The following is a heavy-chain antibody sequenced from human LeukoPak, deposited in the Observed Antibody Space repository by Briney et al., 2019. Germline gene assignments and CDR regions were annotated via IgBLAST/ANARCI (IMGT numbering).Heavy chain of an antibody. D-gene: IGHD1-26*01. Sequence: SETLSLTCAVYGGSFSGYYWSWIRQPPGKGLEWIGEINHSGSTNYNPSLKSRVTISVDTSKNQFSLKLSSVTAADTAVYYGARESGGFRSYTFRYWGQGTLVTVSS. CDR1: GGSFSGYY. CDR3: ARESGGFRSYTFRY. CDR2: INHSGST. V-gene: IGHV4-34*01. J-gene: IGHJ4*02.